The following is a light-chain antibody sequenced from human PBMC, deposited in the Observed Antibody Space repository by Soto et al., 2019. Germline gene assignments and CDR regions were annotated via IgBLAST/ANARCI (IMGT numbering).Light chain of an antibody. CDR2: DVS. Sequence: QSALTQPASVSGSPGQSIAISCTGTSSDVGGYDYVSWHQQHPGKAPKLMIYDVSNRPSGVSDRFSGSKSGNTASLTISGLRAEDEAEYYCSAYTSSSTYVFGTGTKLTVL. J-gene: IGLJ1*01. CDR1: SSDVGGYDY. V-gene: IGLV2-14*03. CDR3: SAYTSSSTYV.